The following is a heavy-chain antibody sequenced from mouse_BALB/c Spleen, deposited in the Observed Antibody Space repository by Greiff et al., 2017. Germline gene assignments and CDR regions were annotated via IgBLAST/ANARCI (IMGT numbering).Heavy chain of an antibody. CDR3: TRERDGNYEGVWFAY. CDR2: ISSGGSYT. D-gene: IGHD2-1*01. J-gene: IGHJ3*01. CDR1: GFTFSSYT. V-gene: IGHV5-6-4*01. Sequence: EVMLVESGGGLVKPGGSLKLSCAASGFTFSSYTMSWVRQTPEKRLEWVATISSGGSYTYYPDSVKGRFTISRDNAKNTLYLQMSSLKSEDTAMYYCTRERDGNYEGVWFAYWGQGTLVTVSA.